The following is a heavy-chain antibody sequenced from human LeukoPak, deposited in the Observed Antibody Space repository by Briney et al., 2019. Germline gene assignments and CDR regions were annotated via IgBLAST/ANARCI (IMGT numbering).Heavy chain of an antibody. V-gene: IGHV3-15*01. CDR2: IKSKTDGGTT. J-gene: IGHJ4*02. CDR1: GFTFSNAW. Sequence: GGSLRLSCAASGFTFSNAWMSWVRQAPGKGLEWVGRIKSKTDGGTTDYAAPVKGRFTISRDDSKNTLYLQMNSLKTEDTAVYYCTTGVHDILTGYLYWGQGTLVTVSS. D-gene: IGHD3-9*01. CDR3: TTGVHDILTGYLY.